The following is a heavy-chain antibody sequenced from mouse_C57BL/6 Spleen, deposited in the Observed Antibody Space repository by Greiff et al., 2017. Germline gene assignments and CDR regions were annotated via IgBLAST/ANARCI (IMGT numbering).Heavy chain of an antibody. CDR2: IDPEDGDT. D-gene: IGHD2-4*01. J-gene: IGHJ4*01. V-gene: IGHV14-1*01. CDR1: GFNIKDYY. CDR3: TMIYYDYDGAMDY. Sequence: VQLQQSGAELVRPGASVKLSCTASGFNIKDYYMHWVKQRPEQGLEWIGRIDPEDGDTEYAPKFQGKATMTADTSSNTAYLQLSSLTSEDTAVYYCTMIYYDYDGAMDYWGQGTSVTVSS.